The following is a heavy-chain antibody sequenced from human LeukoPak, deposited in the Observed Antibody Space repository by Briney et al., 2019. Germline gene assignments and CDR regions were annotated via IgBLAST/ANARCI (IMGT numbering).Heavy chain of an antibody. CDR1: GFTFSSYD. V-gene: IGHV3-13*03. CDR3: ATHLTGPLFDY. J-gene: IGHJ4*02. D-gene: IGHD7-27*01. CDR2: IGTAGDT. Sequence: GGSLRLSCAACGFTFSSYDMHWVRQATGKGLEWVSAIGTAGDTYYPGSVKGQFTISRENAKNSLYLQMNSLRAEDTAVYYCATHLTGPLFDYWGQGTLVTVSS.